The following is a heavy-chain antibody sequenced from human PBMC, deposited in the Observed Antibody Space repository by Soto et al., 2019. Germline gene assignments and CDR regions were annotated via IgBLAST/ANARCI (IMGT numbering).Heavy chain of an antibody. CDR3: ARDGHRGPSDAFDV. Sequence: GGSLRLSCTASGFSSSNYEMNWIRQAPGKGLEWVAHISTTGTSPYYADSVRGRFTVSRDTANNSIYLQMNSLRAEDTALYYCARDGHRGPSDAFDVWGQGXMVTV. D-gene: IGHD3-10*01. V-gene: IGHV3-48*03. J-gene: IGHJ3*01. CDR2: ISTTGTSP. CDR1: GFSSSNYE.